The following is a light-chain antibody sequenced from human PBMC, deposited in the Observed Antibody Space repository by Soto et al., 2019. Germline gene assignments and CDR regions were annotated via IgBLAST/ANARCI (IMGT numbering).Light chain of an antibody. CDR1: RDIADS. J-gene: IGKJ4*01. CDR3: LQYDDPFT. Sequence: DIQMTQSPSSLSASVGDTVTITCQASRDIADSLNWYQQRAGQAPKLLIYDASNLQSGVPARFSGSGTGTSFILTITSLQPEDFATYYCLQYDDPFTFGGGTKVEIK. CDR2: DAS. V-gene: IGKV1-33*01.